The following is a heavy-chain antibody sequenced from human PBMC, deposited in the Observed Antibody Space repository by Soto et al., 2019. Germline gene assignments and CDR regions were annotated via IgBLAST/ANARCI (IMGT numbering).Heavy chain of an antibody. D-gene: IGHD3-10*01. CDR2: IYYSGST. J-gene: IGHJ6*02. CDR1: GGSISSYY. Sequence: QVQLQESGPGLVKPSETLSLTCTVSGGSISSYYWSWIRQPPGKALEWIGYIYYSGSTNYNPSLKSRVTTSVDTSKNQCSLKLSSVTAADTVVYYCTQMFRGPIPLGMDVWGQGTTVTVSS. CDR3: TQMFRGPIPLGMDV. V-gene: IGHV4-59*01.